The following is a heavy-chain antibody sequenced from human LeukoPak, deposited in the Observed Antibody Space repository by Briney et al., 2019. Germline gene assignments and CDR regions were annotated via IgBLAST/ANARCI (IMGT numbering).Heavy chain of an antibody. CDR2: MNPNSGNT. Sequence: GASVKVSCKASGYTFTSYDINWVRQATGQGLEWMGWMNPNSGNTGYAQKFQGRVTMTRNTSISTAYMELSSLRSEDTAVYYCARAGLGYCSGGSCYPTLLRSYYYYYMDVWGKGTTVTVSS. CDR1: GYTFTSYD. V-gene: IGHV1-8*01. CDR3: ARAGLGYCSGGSCYPTLLRSYYYYYMDV. J-gene: IGHJ6*03. D-gene: IGHD2-15*01.